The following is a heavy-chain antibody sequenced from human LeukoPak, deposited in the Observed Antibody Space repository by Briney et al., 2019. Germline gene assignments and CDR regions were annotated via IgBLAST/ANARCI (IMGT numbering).Heavy chain of an antibody. CDR3: AKPPYYDFWSGFSFDY. Sequence: GGSLRPSCAASGFTFDDYAMHWVRQAPGKGLEWVSGISWNSGSIGYADSVKGRFTISRDNAKNSLYLQMNSLRAEDTAVYYCAKPPYYDFWSGFSFDYWGQGTLVTVSS. CDR2: ISWNSGSI. CDR1: GFTFDDYA. D-gene: IGHD3-3*01. V-gene: IGHV3-9*01. J-gene: IGHJ4*02.